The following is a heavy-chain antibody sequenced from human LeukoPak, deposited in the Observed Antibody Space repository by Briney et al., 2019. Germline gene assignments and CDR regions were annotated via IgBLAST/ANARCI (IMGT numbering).Heavy chain of an antibody. CDR2: IYHSGST. CDR3: ARGSSSGYSLH. Sequence: PSETLSLTCTVSGYSISSGYYWGWIRQPPGQGLEWIGSIYHSGSTYYNPSLKSRVTISVDTSKNQFSLKLSSVTAADTAVYYCARGSSSGYSLHWGQGTLVTVSS. J-gene: IGHJ4*02. CDR1: GYSISSGYY. V-gene: IGHV4-38-2*02. D-gene: IGHD3-22*01.